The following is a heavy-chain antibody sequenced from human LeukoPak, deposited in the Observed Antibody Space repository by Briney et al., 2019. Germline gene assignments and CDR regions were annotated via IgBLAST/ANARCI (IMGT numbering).Heavy chain of an antibody. CDR3: ARHGSSYYEPRYNWLDP. J-gene: IGHJ5*02. D-gene: IGHD3-16*01. CDR2: IFPGDSDI. Sequence: GESLKISCKGSGYSFSNYWIGWVRQMPGKGLEWMGMIFPGDSDIRYSPSFEGQVTISADKSISTAYLQWSSLKASDTATYYCARHGSSYYEPRYNWLDPWGQGTLVTVSS. CDR1: GYSFSNYW. V-gene: IGHV5-51*01.